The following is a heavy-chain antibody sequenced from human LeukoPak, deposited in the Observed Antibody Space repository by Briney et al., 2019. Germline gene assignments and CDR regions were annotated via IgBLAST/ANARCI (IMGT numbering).Heavy chain of an antibody. CDR2: INHSGST. CDR1: GGSFSGYY. Sequence: NPSETLSLTCAVYGGSFSGYYWSWIRQPPGKGLEWIGEINHSGSTNYNPSLKSRVTISVDTSKNQFSLKLSSVTAADTAVYYCARDFAPSRYYDSSGYYQGIDYWGQGTLVTVPS. CDR3: ARDFAPSRYYDSSGYYQGIDY. J-gene: IGHJ4*02. D-gene: IGHD3-22*01. V-gene: IGHV4-34*01.